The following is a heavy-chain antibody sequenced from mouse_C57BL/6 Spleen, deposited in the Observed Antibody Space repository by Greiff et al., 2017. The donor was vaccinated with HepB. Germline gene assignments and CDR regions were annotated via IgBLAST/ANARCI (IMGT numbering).Heavy chain of an antibody. J-gene: IGHJ2*01. D-gene: IGHD1-1*01. Sequence: EVQLQQSGPVLVKPGASVKMSCKACGYTFTDYYMNWVKQSHGKSLEWIGVINPYNGGTSYNQKFKGKATLTVDKSSSTAYMELNSLTSEDSAVYYCARWDYGSSYAFDYWGQGTTLTVSS. CDR3: ARWDYGSSYAFDY. CDR1: GYTFTDYY. CDR2: INPYNGGT. V-gene: IGHV1-19*01.